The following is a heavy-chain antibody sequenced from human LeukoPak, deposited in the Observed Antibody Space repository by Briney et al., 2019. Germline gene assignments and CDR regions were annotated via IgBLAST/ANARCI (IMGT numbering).Heavy chain of an antibody. J-gene: IGHJ6*03. CDR1: GFTFSSYW. V-gene: IGHV3-7*03. D-gene: IGHD6-6*01. CDR2: IKQDGSEK. CDR3: ARGTSSSSGYYYYYYMDV. Sequence: GGSLRLSCAASGFTFSSYWMSWVRQAPGKGLEWVANIKQDGSEKYYVDSVKGRFTISRDNAKNSLYLQMNSLRAEDTAVYYCARGTSSSSGYYYYYYMDVWGKGTTVTVSS.